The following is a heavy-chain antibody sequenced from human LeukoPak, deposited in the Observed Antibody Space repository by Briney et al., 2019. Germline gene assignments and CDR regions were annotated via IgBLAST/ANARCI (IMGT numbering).Heavy chain of an antibody. Sequence: GSLRLSCAASGFTFNNAWMSWVRQAPGKGLEWVGRIKSNTDGGTTDYTAPVKGRFTISRDDSKNTLYLQMNSLKTKDTAVYYCTTGGLFAAYSGSYRWWGQGTLVIVSS. CDR1: GFTFNNAW. V-gene: IGHV3-15*01. CDR2: IKSNTDGGTT. D-gene: IGHD1-26*01. J-gene: IGHJ4*02. CDR3: TTGGLFAAYSGSYRW.